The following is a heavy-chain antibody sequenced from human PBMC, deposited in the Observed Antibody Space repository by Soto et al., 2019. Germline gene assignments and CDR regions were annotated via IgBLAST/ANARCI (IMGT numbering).Heavy chain of an antibody. J-gene: IGHJ5*02. CDR1: GFTFSSYS. Sequence: GGSLRLSCAASGFTFSSYSMNWVRQAPGKGLEWVSSISSSSSYIYYADSVKGRFTISRDNAKNSLYLQMNSLRAEDTAVYYCARDPAGTGWFEPWGQGTLVTVSS. CDR3: ARDPAGTGWFEP. CDR2: ISSSSSYI. D-gene: IGHD6-13*01. V-gene: IGHV3-21*01.